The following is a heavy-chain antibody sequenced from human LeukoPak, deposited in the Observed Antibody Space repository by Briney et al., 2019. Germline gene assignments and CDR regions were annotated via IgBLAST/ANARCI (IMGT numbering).Heavy chain of an antibody. CDR1: GFTVSSNY. CDR2: VYSSGDT. V-gene: IGHV3-53*01. J-gene: IGHJ4*02. D-gene: IGHD3-3*01. Sequence: GGSLRLSCAASGFTVSSNYMNWVRQAPGKGLEWVSGVYSSGDTYYADSVKGRFTISRDNSKNTVDLQMSNLRVEDTAVYFCARDWSNGGLDSWGQGILVTVSS. CDR3: ARDWSNGGLDS.